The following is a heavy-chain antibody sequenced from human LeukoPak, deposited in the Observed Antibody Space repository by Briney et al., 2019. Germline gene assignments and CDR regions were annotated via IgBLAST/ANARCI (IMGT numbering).Heavy chain of an antibody. CDR2: IYWNDDK. V-gene: IGHV2-5*01. CDR1: GFSLSTSGVG. CDR3: AHRPGIDYFDWLLDYFDY. D-gene: IGHD3-9*01. J-gene: IGHJ4*02. Sequence: SGPTLVNPTQTLTLTCTFSGFSLSTSGVGVGWIRQPPGKALEWLALIYWNDDKRYSPSLKSRLTITKDTSKNQAVLTMTNMDPVDTATYYCAHRPGIDYFDWLLDYFDYWGQGTLVTVSS.